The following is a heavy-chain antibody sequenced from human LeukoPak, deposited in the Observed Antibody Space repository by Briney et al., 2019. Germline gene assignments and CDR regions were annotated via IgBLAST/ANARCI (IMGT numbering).Heavy chain of an antibody. CDR2: IYSGGST. J-gene: IGHJ4*02. Sequence: GGSLRLSCAASGFTFSSNYMSWVRQAPGKGLAWVSVIYSGGSTYYADSVKGRFTISRDNSKNTLYLQMNSLRAEDTAVYYCARDLLDTAMVTSEGDYWGQGTLVTVSS. CDR1: GFTFSSNY. V-gene: IGHV3-53*01. CDR3: ARDLLDTAMVTSEGDY. D-gene: IGHD5-18*01.